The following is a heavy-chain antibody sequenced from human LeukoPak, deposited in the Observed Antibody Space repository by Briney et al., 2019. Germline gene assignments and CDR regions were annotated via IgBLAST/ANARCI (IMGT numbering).Heavy chain of an antibody. J-gene: IGHJ6*02. CDR1: GGSISSYY. V-gene: IGHV4-59*01. D-gene: IGHD3-9*01. Sequence: PSETLSLTCTVSGGSISSYYWSWIRQPPGKGLEWIGYIYYSGSTNYNPSLKSRVTISVDTSKNQFSLKLSSVTAADTAVYYCARDWYDIFGYYYGMDVWGQGTTVIVSS. CDR2: IYYSGST. CDR3: ARDWYDIFGYYYGMDV.